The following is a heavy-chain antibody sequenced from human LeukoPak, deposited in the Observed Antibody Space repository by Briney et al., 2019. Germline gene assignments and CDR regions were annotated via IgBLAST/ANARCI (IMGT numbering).Heavy chain of an antibody. Sequence: PGGSLRLSCEASGFTFSSYAMTWVRQAPGKGLEWVSTISGSGGNTYSADSVKGRLTISRDNSKHTLYLQMNSLRAEDTAVYFCAKGRSGYSYGFDFWGRGTLVTVSS. V-gene: IGHV3-23*01. J-gene: IGHJ4*02. CDR2: ISGSGGNT. CDR1: GFTFSSYA. D-gene: IGHD5-18*01. CDR3: AKGRSGYSYGFDF.